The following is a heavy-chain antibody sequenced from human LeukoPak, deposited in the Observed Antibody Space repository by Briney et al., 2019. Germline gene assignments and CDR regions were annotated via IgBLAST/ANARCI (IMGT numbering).Heavy chain of an antibody. D-gene: IGHD6-19*01. V-gene: IGHV4-34*01. CDR1: GGSFSGYY. CDR3: ARVHAGIAVAASPYYYYYYMDV. J-gene: IGHJ6*03. CDR2: INHSGST. Sequence: PSETLSLTCAVYGGSFSGYYWSWIRQPPGKGLEWIGEINHSGSTNYNPSLKSRVTISVDTSKNQFSLKLSSVAAADTAVYYCARVHAGIAVAASPYYYYYYMDVWGKGTTVTVSS.